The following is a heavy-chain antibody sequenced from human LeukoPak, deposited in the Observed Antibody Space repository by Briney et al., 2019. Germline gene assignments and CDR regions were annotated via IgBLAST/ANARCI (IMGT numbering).Heavy chain of an antibody. J-gene: IGHJ4*02. CDR3: ARDVAYYYGSGSYPKY. Sequence: GGSLRLSCAASGFTFSSYWMSWVRQAPGKGLEWVANIKQDGSEKYYVDSVKGRFTISRDNAKNSLYLQMNSLRAEDTAVYYCARDVAYYYGSGSYPKYWGQGTLVTVSS. CDR2: IKQDGSEK. D-gene: IGHD3-10*01. CDR1: GFTFSSYW. V-gene: IGHV3-7*01.